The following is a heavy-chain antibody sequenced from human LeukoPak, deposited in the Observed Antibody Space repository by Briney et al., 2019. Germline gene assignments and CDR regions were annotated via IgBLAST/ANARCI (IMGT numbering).Heavy chain of an antibody. CDR3: ARDHLREGATGASEI. Sequence: PGGSLRLSCAASRFTFSNYWMSWVRQAPGKGLEWVANIKQDGSEKNYVDSVKGRFTISRDNAKNSLYLQMNSLRVEDTAVYYCARDHLREGATGASEIWGQGTMVTVSS. D-gene: IGHD1-26*01. J-gene: IGHJ3*02. CDR1: RFTFSNYW. CDR2: IKQDGSEK. V-gene: IGHV3-7*05.